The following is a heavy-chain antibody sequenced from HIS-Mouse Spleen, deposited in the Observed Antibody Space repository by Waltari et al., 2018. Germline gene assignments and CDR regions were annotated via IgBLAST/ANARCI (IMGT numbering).Heavy chain of an antibody. D-gene: IGHD6-19*01. CDR3: ARIAEGYSSGWYAFDY. CDR2: IDWDDDK. V-gene: IGHV2-70*15. CDR1: GFSLSTSGMC. J-gene: IGHJ4*02. Sequence: QVTLRESGPALVKPTQTLTLTCTFSGFSLSTSGMCVSWIRQPPGKGLEWLARIDWDDDKYYGTSLKTMLTISKDTSKNQVVLTMPNRNPVDTATYYCARIAEGYSSGWYAFDYWGQGTLVTVSS.